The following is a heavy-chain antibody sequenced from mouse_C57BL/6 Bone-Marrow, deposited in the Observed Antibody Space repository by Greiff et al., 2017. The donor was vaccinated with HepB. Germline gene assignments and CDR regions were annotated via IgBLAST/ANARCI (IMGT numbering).Heavy chain of an antibody. Sequence: QVQLQQSGAELARPGASVKLSCKASGYTFTSYGISWVKQRTGQGLEWIGEIYPRSGNTYYNEKFKRKATLTADKSSSTAYMELRSLTSEDSAVYFCARAYYGSSYGFAYWGQGTLVTVSA. D-gene: IGHD1-1*01. CDR1: GYTFTSYG. CDR2: IYPRSGNT. CDR3: ARAYYGSSYGFAY. J-gene: IGHJ3*01. V-gene: IGHV1-81*01.